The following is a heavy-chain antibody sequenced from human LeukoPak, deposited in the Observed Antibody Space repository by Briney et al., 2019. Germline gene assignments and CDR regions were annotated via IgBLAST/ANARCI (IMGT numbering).Heavy chain of an antibody. D-gene: IGHD6-13*01. CDR1: GFTFSSYS. V-gene: IGHV3-21*01. J-gene: IGHJ6*02. Sequence: PGGSLRLSCAASGFTFSSYSMNWVRQAPGKGLEWVSSISSSSYIYYADSVKGRFTISRDNAKNSLYLQMNSLRAEDTAVYYCASDSSSWFGGYYYYGMDVWGQGTTVTVSS. CDR3: ASDSSSWFGGYYYYGMDV. CDR2: ISSSSYI.